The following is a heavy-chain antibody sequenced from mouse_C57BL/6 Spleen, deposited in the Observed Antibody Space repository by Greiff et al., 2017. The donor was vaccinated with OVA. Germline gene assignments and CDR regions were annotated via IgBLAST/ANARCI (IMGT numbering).Heavy chain of an antibody. V-gene: IGHV5-17*01. CDR2: ISSGSSTI. Sequence: DVKLVESGGGLVKPGGSLKLSCAASGFTFSDYGMHWVRQAPEKGLEWVAYISSGSSTIYYADTVKGRFTISRDNAKNTLFLQMTSLRSEDTAMYYCARDVNWEGFDYWGQGTTLTVSS. D-gene: IGHD4-1*01. J-gene: IGHJ2*01. CDR1: GFTFSDYG. CDR3: ARDVNWEGFDY.